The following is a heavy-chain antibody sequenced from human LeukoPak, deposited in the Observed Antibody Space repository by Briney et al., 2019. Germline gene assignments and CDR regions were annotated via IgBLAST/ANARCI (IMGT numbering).Heavy chain of an antibody. V-gene: IGHV1-18*04. CDR1: GYTFNNYG. Sequence: ASVKVSCKASGYTFNNYGITWLRQAPGQGLEWMVWISVYNGNTNYAQKLQGRVTMTTDTSTSTAYMELRSLRSDDTAVYYCARDDYGDSKGWFDPWGQGTLVTVSS. CDR3: ARDDYGDSKGWFDP. D-gene: IGHD4-17*01. J-gene: IGHJ5*02. CDR2: ISVYNGNT.